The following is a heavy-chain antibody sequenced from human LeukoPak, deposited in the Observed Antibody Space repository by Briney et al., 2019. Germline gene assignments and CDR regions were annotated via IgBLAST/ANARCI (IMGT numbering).Heavy chain of an antibody. D-gene: IGHD2-2*01. Sequence: GGSLRLSCAASGFTFSSYAMSWVRQAPGKGLEWVSAISGSGGSTYYADSVKGRFTISRDTSKSTLYLQMNRLRAEDTAVYYCAKEDIAEVQAAMMDYWGQGTLVTVSS. CDR3: AKEDIAEVQAAMMDY. V-gene: IGHV3-23*01. J-gene: IGHJ4*02. CDR2: ISGSGGST. CDR1: GFTFSSYA.